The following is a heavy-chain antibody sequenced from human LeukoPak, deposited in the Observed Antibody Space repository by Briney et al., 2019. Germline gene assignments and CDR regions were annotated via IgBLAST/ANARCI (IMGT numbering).Heavy chain of an antibody. D-gene: IGHD6-13*01. CDR2: INPNSGGT. Sequence: ASVTLSHKTSVYTLTGSHIPWVRQAPGQQLERMGWINPNSGGTNFAQRFQGRVTMTRDTSISTAYMGLSRLRSDDTAVYYCARAIFPLGYFDYWGQGTLVTVSS. V-gene: IGHV1-2*02. CDR3: ARAIFPLGYFDY. CDR1: VYTLTGSH. J-gene: IGHJ4*02.